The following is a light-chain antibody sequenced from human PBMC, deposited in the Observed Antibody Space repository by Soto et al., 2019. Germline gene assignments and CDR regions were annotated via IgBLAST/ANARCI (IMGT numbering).Light chain of an antibody. CDR3: MQALQAPYT. V-gene: IGKV2-28*01. CDR1: QSLLHRNGYNY. Sequence: DMVMTQSPLSLPVTPGEPASISCRSSQSLLHRNGYNYLDWYLQKPGQSPQLLIFLGSNRASGVPDRFSGSGSGTDFTLKISRVEAEDVGVYYCMQALQAPYTFGLGTKLEIK. CDR2: LGS. J-gene: IGKJ2*01.